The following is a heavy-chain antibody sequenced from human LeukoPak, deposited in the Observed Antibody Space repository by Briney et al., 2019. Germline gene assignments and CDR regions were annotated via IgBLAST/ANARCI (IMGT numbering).Heavy chain of an antibody. CDR2: IYPGDSDT. D-gene: IGHD2-2*01. J-gene: IGHJ3*02. Sequence: GESLKISCKGSGYSFTSYWIGWVRQMPGKGLEWMGIIYPGDSDTRYSPSFQGQVTISADKSISTAYLQWSSLKASDTAMYYCACQCSSTYDAFDIWGQGTMVTVSS. CDR3: ACQCSSTYDAFDI. CDR1: GYSFTSYW. V-gene: IGHV5-51*01.